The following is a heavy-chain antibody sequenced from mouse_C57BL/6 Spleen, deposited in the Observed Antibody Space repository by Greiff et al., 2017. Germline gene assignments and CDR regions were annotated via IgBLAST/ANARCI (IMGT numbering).Heavy chain of an antibody. Sequence: VQLQQSGPELVKPGASVKISCKASGYAFSSSWMNWVKQRPGKGLEWIGRIYPGDGDTNYNGKFKGKATLTADKSSSTAYMQLSSLTSEDSAVYFCARSSYDGYLFDYWGQGTTLTVSS. D-gene: IGHD2-3*01. V-gene: IGHV1-82*01. CDR2: IYPGDGDT. CDR3: ARSSYDGYLFDY. CDR1: GYAFSSSW. J-gene: IGHJ2*01.